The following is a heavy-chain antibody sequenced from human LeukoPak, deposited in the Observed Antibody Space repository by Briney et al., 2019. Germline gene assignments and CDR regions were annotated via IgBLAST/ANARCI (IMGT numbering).Heavy chain of an antibody. V-gene: IGHV3-23*01. CDR1: GFSFSSYA. J-gene: IGHJ4*02. CDR3: AKRITVAGTAYYFDY. Sequence: PGGSLRLSCAASGFSFSSYAMNWVRQAPGKGLEWVSAISVSGGGTYYADSVKGRFTISRDNSKSTVYLQMNSLRAEDTAVYYCAKRITVAGTAYYFDYWGQGTLVTVSS. CDR2: ISVSGGGT. D-gene: IGHD6-19*01.